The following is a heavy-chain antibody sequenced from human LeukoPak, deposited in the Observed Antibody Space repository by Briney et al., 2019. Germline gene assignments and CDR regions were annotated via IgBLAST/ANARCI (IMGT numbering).Heavy chain of an antibody. CDR1: GGSFSGYY. V-gene: IGHV4-34*01. D-gene: IGHD5-24*01. Sequence: PSETLSLTCAVYGGSFSGYYWSWIRQPPGKGLEWIGEINHSGSTNYNPSLKSRVTISVDTSKNQFSLKLSSVTAADTAVYYCARGGVEMATSDFDYWGQGTLVTVSS. CDR2: INHSGST. J-gene: IGHJ4*02. CDR3: ARGGVEMATSDFDY.